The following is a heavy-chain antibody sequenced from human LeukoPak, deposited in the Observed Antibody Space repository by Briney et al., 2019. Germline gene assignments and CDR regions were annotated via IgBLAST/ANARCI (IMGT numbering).Heavy chain of an antibody. D-gene: IGHD6-19*01. CDR3: AREESYSSGWYGAEAFDI. CDR1: GYTFTSYY. Sequence: ASVKVSCKASGYTFTSYYMHWVRQAPGQGLEWMGIINPSGGSTSYAQKFQGRVTMTRDMSTSTVYMELSSLRSEDTAVYYCAREESYSSGWYGAEAFDIWGQGTMVTVSS. CDR2: INPSGGST. J-gene: IGHJ3*02. V-gene: IGHV1-46*01.